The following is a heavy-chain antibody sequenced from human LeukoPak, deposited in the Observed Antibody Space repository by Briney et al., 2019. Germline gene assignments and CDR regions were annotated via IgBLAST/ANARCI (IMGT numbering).Heavy chain of an antibody. J-gene: IGHJ3*02. CDR3: ARIRTVTTHDAFDI. D-gene: IGHD4-17*01. CDR2: IDWDDDK. V-gene: IGHV2-70*11. CDR1: GFSLSTRGMC. Sequence: SGPTLVKPPQTLTLTCTFSGFSLSTRGMCVSWIRQPPGKALEWLSRIDWDDDKYYSTSLKTRLTISKDAYKNQVVLTMTNMDPVDTATYYCARIRTVTTHDAFDIWGQGTMVTVSS.